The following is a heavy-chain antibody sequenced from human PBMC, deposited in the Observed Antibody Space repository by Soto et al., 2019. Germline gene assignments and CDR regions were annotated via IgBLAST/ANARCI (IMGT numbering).Heavy chain of an antibody. CDR2: IDPSDSYT. Sequence: GESLKISCKGSGYSFTSYWITWVRQMPGKGLEWMGRIDPSDSYTNYSPSFQGHVTISADTSISTAYLQWSSLKASDTAIYYCARQSDFSSYGMDVWGQGTTVTVSS. J-gene: IGHJ6*02. CDR1: GYSFTSYW. V-gene: IGHV5-10-1*01. D-gene: IGHD3-3*01. CDR3: ARQSDFSSYGMDV.